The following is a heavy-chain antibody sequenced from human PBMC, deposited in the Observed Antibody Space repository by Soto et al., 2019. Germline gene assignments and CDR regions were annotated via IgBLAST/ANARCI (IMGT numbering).Heavy chain of an antibody. CDR1: GGSISSYH. D-gene: IGHD6-13*01. V-gene: IGHV4-59*01. CDR2: IYYSGST. Sequence: PSETLSLTCTVSGGSISSYHWSWIRQPPGKGLEWIGHIYYSGSTNYNPSLKSRVTISVDSSKNQFSLKVTSVTAADTAVYYCARDVAAAGYGLDVWGQGTTVTVSS. CDR3: ARDVAAAGYGLDV. J-gene: IGHJ6*02.